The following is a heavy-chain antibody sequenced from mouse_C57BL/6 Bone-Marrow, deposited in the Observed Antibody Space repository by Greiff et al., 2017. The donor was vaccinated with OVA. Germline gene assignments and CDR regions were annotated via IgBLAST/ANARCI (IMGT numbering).Heavy chain of an antibody. D-gene: IGHD2-1*01. V-gene: IGHV14-4*01. CDR2: IDPDNGDT. CDR1: GFNFKDDY. Sequence: VHVKQSGAELVRPGASVKLSCTASGFNFKDDYMHWVQQRPEQGLEWIGWIDPDNGDTEYASKFQGKATITADTSSNTAYLQLSSLTSEDTAVYYCTSYGNFDYWGQGTTLTVSS. CDR3: TSYGNFDY. J-gene: IGHJ2*01.